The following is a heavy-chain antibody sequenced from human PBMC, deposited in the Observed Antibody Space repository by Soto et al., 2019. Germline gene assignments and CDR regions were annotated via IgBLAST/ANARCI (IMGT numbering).Heavy chain of an antibody. V-gene: IGHV3-74*01. CDR1: GFTFSSYW. D-gene: IGHD1-26*01. CDR2: SNSDGSST. Sequence: GGSLRLSCAASGFTFSSYWMHWVRQAPGKGLVWVSRSNSDGSSTNYADFVKGRFTISRDNAKNTLYLQMNSLRVEDTDVYYCSRVGGSTWHWGQGTLVTVSS. CDR3: SRVGGSTWH. J-gene: IGHJ4*02.